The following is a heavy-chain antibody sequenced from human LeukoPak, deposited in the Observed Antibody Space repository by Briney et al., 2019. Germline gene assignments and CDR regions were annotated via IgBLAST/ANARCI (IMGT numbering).Heavy chain of an antibody. CDR3: ARDLPADY. Sequence: GGFLRLSCAASGFTFSSHSMNWARQAPGKGLEWVSSISSSSSYIYYADSVKGRFTISRDNAKNSLYLQMNSLRAEDTAVYYCARDLPADYWGQGTLVTVSS. CDR1: GFTFSSHS. V-gene: IGHV3-21*01. CDR2: ISSSSSYI. J-gene: IGHJ4*02.